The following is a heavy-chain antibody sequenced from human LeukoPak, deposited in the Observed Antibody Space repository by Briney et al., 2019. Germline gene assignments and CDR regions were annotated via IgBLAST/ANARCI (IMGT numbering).Heavy chain of an antibody. CDR2: ISSSSSYI. D-gene: IGHD3-16*02. J-gene: IGHJ3*02. V-gene: IGHV3-11*06. CDR3: ARITFGGVIVDDAFDI. CDR1: GFTFSDYY. Sequence: GSLRLSCAASGFTFSDYYMSWIRQAPGKGLEWVSSISSSSSYIYYADSVKGRFTISRDNAMNSLYLQMNSLRAEDTAVYYCARITFGGVIVDDAFDIWGQGTMVTVSS.